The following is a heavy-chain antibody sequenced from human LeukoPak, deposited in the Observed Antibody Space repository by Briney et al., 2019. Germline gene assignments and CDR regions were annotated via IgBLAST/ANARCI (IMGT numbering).Heavy chain of an antibody. Sequence: ASVKVSCKASGGTFSSYAISWVRQAPGQGLEWMGGIIPIFGTANYAQKFQGRVTITADESTSTAYMELSSLRSEDTAVYYCARGYDYYDSSGYPYWGQGTLVTVSS. CDR1: GGTFSSYA. CDR3: ARGYDYYDSSGYPY. J-gene: IGHJ4*02. V-gene: IGHV1-69*13. D-gene: IGHD3-22*01. CDR2: IIPIFGTA.